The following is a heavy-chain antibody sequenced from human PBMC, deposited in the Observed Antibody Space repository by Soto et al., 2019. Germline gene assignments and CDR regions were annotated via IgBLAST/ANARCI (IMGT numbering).Heavy chain of an antibody. CDR3: ARTLYGDNVDY. CDR2: ISAYNGNT. J-gene: IGHJ4*02. CDR1: GYTFTSYG. V-gene: IGHV1-18*01. Sequence: GASVKVSCKDSGYTFTSYGISWVRQAPGQGLEWMGWISAYNGNTNYAQKLQGRVTMTTDTSTSTAYMELSSLRSEDTAVYYCARTLYGDNVDYWGQGTLVTVSS. D-gene: IGHD4-17*01.